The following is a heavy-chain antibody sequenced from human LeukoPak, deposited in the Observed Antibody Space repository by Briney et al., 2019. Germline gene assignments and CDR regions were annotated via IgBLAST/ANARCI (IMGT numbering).Heavy chain of an antibody. J-gene: IGHJ5*02. CDR3: ARDPHENWFDP. CDR2: IYYSGST. CDR1: GGSISSSSYY. V-gene: IGHV4-39*07. Sequence: SETLSLTCTVSGGSISSSSYYWGWIRQPPGKGLEWIGRIYYSGSTYYNPSLKSRVTISVDTSKNQFSLKLSSVTAADTAVYYCARDPHENWFDPWGQGTLVTVSS.